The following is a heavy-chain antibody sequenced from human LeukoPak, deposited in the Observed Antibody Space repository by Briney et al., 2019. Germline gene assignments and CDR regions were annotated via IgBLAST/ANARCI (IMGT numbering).Heavy chain of an antibody. CDR2: ISAYNGNT. D-gene: IGHD6-19*01. CDR1: GYTFTSYG. CDR3: ARDLYSSGWLLPGY. Sequence: GESLKISCKGSGYTFTSYGISWVRQAPGQGLEWMGWISAYNGNTNYAQKLQGRVTMTTDTSTSTAYMELRSLRSDDTAVYYCARDLYSSGWLLPGYWGQGTLVTVSS. V-gene: IGHV1-18*01. J-gene: IGHJ4*02.